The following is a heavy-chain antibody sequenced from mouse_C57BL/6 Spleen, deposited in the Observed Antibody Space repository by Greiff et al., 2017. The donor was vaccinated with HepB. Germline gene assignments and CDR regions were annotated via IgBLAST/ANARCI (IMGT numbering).Heavy chain of an antibody. Sequence: VQLQQPGAELVKPGASVKLSCKASGYTFTSYWMHWVKQRPGQGLEWIGMIHPNSGSTNYNEKFKSKATLTVDKSSSTAYMQPSSLTSEDSAVYYCARWNYGSSFDYWGQGTTLTVSS. D-gene: IGHD1-1*01. J-gene: IGHJ2*01. CDR2: IHPNSGST. CDR3: ARWNYGSSFDY. V-gene: IGHV1-64*01. CDR1: GYTFTSYW.